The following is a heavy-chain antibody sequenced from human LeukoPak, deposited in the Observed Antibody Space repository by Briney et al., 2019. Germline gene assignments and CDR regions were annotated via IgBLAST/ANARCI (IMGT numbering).Heavy chain of an antibody. J-gene: IGHJ3*02. V-gene: IGHV3-7*01. CDR3: ARARRFGYYDSSGYYLKNDAFDI. CDR1: GFTFRNEW. CDR2: IKQDGSEK. Sequence: PGGSLRLSCVASGFTFRNEWLSWVRQAPGKGLEWVANIKQDGSEKYYVDSVKGRFTISRDNAKNSLYLQMNSLRAEDTAVYYCARARRFGYYDSSGYYLKNDAFDIWGQGTMVTVSS. D-gene: IGHD3-22*01.